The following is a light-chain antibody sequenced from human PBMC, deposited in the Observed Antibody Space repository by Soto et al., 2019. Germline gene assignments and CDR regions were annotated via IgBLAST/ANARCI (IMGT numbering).Light chain of an antibody. CDR2: GAS. J-gene: IGKJ5*01. Sequence: EIVLTQSPGTLSLSPGERATLSCRASQSMTSNFLAWYQKKPGQSPMLLIYGASRRAKGIPDRFSGSGSGTDFSLTISRLEPEDFAVYYCKQYGTSLSITFGQGTRLDI. V-gene: IGKV3-20*01. CDR1: QSMTSNF. CDR3: KQYGTSLSIT.